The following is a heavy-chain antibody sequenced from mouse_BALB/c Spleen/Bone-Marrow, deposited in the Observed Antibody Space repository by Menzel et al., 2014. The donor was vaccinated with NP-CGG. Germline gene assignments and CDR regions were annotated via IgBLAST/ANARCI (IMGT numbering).Heavy chain of an antibody. CDR2: IWGGGST. D-gene: IGHD1-1*01. Sequence: VKLEESGPGLVAPSPCLSITCTVSGFSLTDYGVSWISQSPGKGLEWLGVIWGGGSTYYNSALKSRLSISKDNSKSPVFLKLNSLQTVDTAIYYCAKLGRSYYYFDVWGAGTTVTVAS. J-gene: IGHJ1*01. CDR3: AKLGRSYYYFDV. V-gene: IGHV2-6-5*01. CDR1: GFSLTDYG.